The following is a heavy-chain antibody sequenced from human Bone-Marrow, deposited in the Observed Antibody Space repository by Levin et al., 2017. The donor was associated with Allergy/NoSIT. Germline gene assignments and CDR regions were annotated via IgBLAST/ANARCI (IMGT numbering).Heavy chain of an antibody. Sequence: PGGSLRLSCAASGFSVSDNYMSWVRQAPGKGLEWVSLIYGAGRTRYADSVKGRFTISRDNSKNTLYLHMNSLRAEDTAVYYCARELSFGDYVLGYWGQGTLVTVSS. CDR2: IYGAGRT. V-gene: IGHV3-53*01. D-gene: IGHD4-17*01. CDR1: GFSVSDNY. CDR3: ARELSFGDYVLGY. J-gene: IGHJ4*02.